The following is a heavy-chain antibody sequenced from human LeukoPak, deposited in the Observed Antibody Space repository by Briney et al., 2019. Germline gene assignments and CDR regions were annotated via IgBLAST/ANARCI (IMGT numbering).Heavy chain of an antibody. D-gene: IGHD3-3*01. CDR3: ARVSLGWSLAYFDY. CDR1: GGSISSYY. V-gene: IGHV4-59*01. CDR2: IYYSGST. Sequence: PSETLSLTCTVSGGSISSYYWSWIRQPPGKGLEWIGYIYYSGSTNYNPSLKSRVTISVDTSKNQFSLKLSSVTAADMAVYYCARVSLGWSLAYFDYWGQGTLVTVSS. J-gene: IGHJ4*02.